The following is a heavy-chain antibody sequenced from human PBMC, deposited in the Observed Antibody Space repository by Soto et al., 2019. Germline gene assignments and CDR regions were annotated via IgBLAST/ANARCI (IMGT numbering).Heavy chain of an antibody. CDR3: ARAYSEYSNHWYFDL. V-gene: IGHV1-69*13. CDR2: IIPIYGTA. J-gene: IGHJ2*01. CDR1: GGTFSNYA. D-gene: IGHD4-4*01. Sequence: SVKVSCKASGGTFSNYAISWARQVPGQGLEWMGGIIPIYGTANYAQKLQGRVTITADESTSTAYMELSSLGSDDTAVYYCARAYSEYSNHWYFDLWGRGTLVTVSS.